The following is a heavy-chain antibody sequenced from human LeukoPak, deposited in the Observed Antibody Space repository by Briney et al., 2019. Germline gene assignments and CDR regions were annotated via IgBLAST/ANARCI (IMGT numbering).Heavy chain of an antibody. Sequence: GASVKVSCKASGGTFSSYAISWVRQAPGQGLEWMGGIIPIFGTANYAQKFQGRVTITADESTSTAYMELSSLRSEDTAVYYCARNGGQEGSSWSQPQYDYWGQGTLVTVSS. CDR3: ARNGGQEGSSWSQPQYDY. CDR1: GGTFSSYA. CDR2: IIPIFGTA. V-gene: IGHV1-69*13. J-gene: IGHJ4*02. D-gene: IGHD6-13*01.